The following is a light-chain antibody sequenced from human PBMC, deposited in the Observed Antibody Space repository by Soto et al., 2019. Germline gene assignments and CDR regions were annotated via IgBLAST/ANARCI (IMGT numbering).Light chain of an antibody. CDR2: DAS. CDR3: QQRSNWPRT. J-gene: IGKJ1*01. V-gene: IGKV3-11*01. Sequence: EIVLTQSPATLSLSPGERATLSCRASQSVSSHLAWYQQKPGQAPRLLIYDASNRATGIPARFSGSGSGTDFTRTISSLEPEDFAVYYCQQRSNWPRTFGQGTKVDIK. CDR1: QSVSSH.